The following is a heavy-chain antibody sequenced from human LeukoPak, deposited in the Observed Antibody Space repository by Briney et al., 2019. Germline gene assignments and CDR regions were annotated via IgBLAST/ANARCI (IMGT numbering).Heavy chain of an antibody. J-gene: IGHJ4*02. D-gene: IGHD5-18*01. CDR1: GGSISSYY. CDR3: ARGGDSYGTFDY. V-gene: IGHV4-59*01. CDR2: IYYSGST. Sequence: PSETLSLTCTVSGGSISSYYWSWIRQPPGKGLEWIGYIYYSGSTNYNPSLKSRVTISVDTSKNQFSLKLSSVTAADTAVYYCARGGDSYGTFDYWGQGTLVTVSS.